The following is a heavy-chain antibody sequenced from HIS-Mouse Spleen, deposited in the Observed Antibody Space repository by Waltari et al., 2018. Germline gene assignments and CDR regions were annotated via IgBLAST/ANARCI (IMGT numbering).Heavy chain of an antibody. CDR3: AREIPYSSSWYDWYFDL. V-gene: IGHV4-39*07. CDR2: IYYSGST. D-gene: IGHD6-13*01. CDR1: GGSISSSRYY. J-gene: IGHJ2*01. Sequence: QLQLQESGPGLVKPSETLSLTCTVSGGSISSSRYYWGWIRQPPGKGLDWIGSIYYSGSTSNTPSLKSRVTISVDTSKNQFSLKLSSVTAADTAVYYCAREIPYSSSWYDWYFDLWGRGTLVTVSS.